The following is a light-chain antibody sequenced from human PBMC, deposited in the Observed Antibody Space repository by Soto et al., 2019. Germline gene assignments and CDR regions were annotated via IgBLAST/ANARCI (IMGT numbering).Light chain of an antibody. Sequence: EIVLTQSPATLSLSPGERATLSCRASQSVSSYLAWYQQKPGQAPRLLIYDASNRATGIPARFSGSGSGTDFTLPISSLGPEDFAVCYCQQRSIWPPITFGQGTRLEIK. CDR1: QSVSSY. CDR3: QQRSIWPPIT. CDR2: DAS. J-gene: IGKJ5*01. V-gene: IGKV3-11*01.